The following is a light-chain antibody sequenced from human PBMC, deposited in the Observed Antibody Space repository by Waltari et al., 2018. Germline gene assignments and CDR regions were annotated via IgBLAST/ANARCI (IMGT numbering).Light chain of an antibody. J-gene: IGLJ3*02. CDR2: DVS. V-gene: IGLV2-14*03. CDR1: SSDIGGYNY. Sequence: QSALTQPASVSGSPGQSITISCTGTSSDIGGYNYVSWYQQHPGKAPKLMIFDVSNRPSGGSNRFSGSKSGNTASLTISGLQAEDEAEYYCSSYTSSSTLVFGGGTKLTVL. CDR3: SSYTSSSTLV.